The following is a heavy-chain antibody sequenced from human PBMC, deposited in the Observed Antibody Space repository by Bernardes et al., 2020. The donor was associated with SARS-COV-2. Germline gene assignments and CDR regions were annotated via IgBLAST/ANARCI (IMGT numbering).Heavy chain of an antibody. CDR2: IFYDGST. Sequence: SETLSLTCAVSGDSVSSASYYWGWIRQPPGKGLEWIGNIFYDGSTYYSPSLQSRVTISVEMSKNQFSLKLSSVTAADTAVYYCTRRINMGTPSPDQNNWFDPWGQGTLVTVSS. V-gene: IGHV4-39*01. D-gene: IGHD3-3*02. CDR1: GDSVSSASYY. J-gene: IGHJ5*02. CDR3: TRRINMGTPSPDQNNWFDP.